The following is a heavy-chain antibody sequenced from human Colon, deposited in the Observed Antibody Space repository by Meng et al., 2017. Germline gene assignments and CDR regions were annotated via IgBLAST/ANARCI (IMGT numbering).Heavy chain of an antibody. D-gene: IGHD2-15*01. CDR2: IYYSGST. CDR1: GCSVSSGSYY. V-gene: IGHV4-61*01. CDR3: ARESFYCSGGSCYSGNWFDP. J-gene: IGHJ5*02. Sequence: SETLSLTCTVSGCSVSSGSYYWSWIRQPPGKGLEWIGYIYYSGSTNYNPSLKSRVTISVDTSKNQFSLKLSSVTAADTAVYYCARESFYCSGGSCYSGNWFDPWGQGTLVTVSS.